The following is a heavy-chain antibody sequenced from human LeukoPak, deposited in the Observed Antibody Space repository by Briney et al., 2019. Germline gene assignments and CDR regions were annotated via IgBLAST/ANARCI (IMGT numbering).Heavy chain of an antibody. V-gene: IGHV3-53*01. Sequence: GGSLRLSCAASGFTVSNNYMSWVRQAPGKGLEWVSIIYTAGSTYYADSVKGRFTISRDNSKKTLYLQMNSLRAEDTAVYYCARSPGFGELLLFDYWGQGTLVTASS. CDR2: IYTAGST. CDR1: GFTVSNNY. D-gene: IGHD3-10*01. CDR3: ARSPGFGELLLFDY. J-gene: IGHJ4*02.